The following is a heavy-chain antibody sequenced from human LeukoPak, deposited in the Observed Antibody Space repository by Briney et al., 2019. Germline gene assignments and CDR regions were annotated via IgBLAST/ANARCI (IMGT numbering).Heavy chain of an antibody. Sequence: PGGSLRLSCAASGFTFSSYAMSWVRQAPGKGLEWIGEINHSGSTNYNPSLKSRVTISVDTSKNQFSLKLSSVTAADTAVYYCARVPSGSYDYWGQGTLVTVSS. V-gene: IGHV4-34*01. CDR1: GFTFSSYA. CDR3: ARVPSGSYDY. D-gene: IGHD1-26*01. J-gene: IGHJ4*02. CDR2: INHSGST.